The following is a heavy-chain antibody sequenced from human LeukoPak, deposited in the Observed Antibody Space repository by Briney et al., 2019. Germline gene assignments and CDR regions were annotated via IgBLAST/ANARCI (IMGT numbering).Heavy chain of an antibody. CDR2: TYYRFKWYN. CDR3: ARAKGRSPLFDY. J-gene: IGHJ4*02. V-gene: IGHV6-1*01. CDR1: GDSVSSNSAA. Sequence: SQTLSLTCAIFGDSVSSNSAAWNWIRQSPSRGLEWLGRTYYRFKWYNDYAVSVKGRIAIDPDTSKNQFSLQLNSVTPEDTAVYYCARAKGRSPLFDYWGQGTLVTVSS. D-gene: IGHD6-13*01.